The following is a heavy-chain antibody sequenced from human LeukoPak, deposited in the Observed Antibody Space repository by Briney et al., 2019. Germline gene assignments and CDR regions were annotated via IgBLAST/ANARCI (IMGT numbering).Heavy chain of an antibody. CDR1: GYNFISYD. J-gene: IGHJ4*02. CDR3: AREKSRYKYGYNY. Sequence: ASVNVSCKASGYNFISYDINWVRQAPGQGLEWMGWISAYNGNTNYAQKLQGRVTMTTDTSTSTAYMELGSLRSDDTAVYYCAREKSRYKYGYNYWGQGTLVTVSS. CDR2: ISAYNGNT. V-gene: IGHV1-18*01. D-gene: IGHD5-18*01.